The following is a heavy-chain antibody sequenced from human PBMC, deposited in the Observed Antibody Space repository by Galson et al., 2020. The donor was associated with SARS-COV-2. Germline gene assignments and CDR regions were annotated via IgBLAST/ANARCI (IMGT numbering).Heavy chain of an antibody. Sequence: SETLSLTCTVSGGSISSSSYYWGWIRQPPGKGLDWIGSIYYSGSTYYNPSLKSRVTISVSTSKNQFSLKLSSVTTADTAVYYCARITSGFWSGYSYRTIDYWGQGTLVTVSS. V-gene: IGHV4-39*01. J-gene: IGHJ4*02. D-gene: IGHD3-3*01. CDR2: IYYSGST. CDR3: ARITSGFWSGYSYRTIDY. CDR1: GGSISSSSYY.